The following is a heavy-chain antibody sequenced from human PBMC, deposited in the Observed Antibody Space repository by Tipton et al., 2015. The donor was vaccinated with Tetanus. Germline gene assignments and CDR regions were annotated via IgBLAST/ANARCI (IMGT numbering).Heavy chain of an antibody. CDR3: ATTHTLRD. J-gene: IGHJ4*01. D-gene: IGHD3-10*01. V-gene: IGHV3-7*03. CDR1: GFTFSTSW. CDR2: INQDESET. Sequence: SGFTFSTSWMTWVRQAPGKGLEWVANINQDESETYYVDSVKGRFTISRDNAKNSLYLQMNSLRAEDTAVYYCATTHTLRDWGQGTLVAVSS.